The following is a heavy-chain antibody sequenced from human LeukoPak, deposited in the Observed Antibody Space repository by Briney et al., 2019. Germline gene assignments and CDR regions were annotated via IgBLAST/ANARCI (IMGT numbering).Heavy chain of an antibody. CDR2: IYPADSDT. V-gene: IGHV5-51*01. D-gene: IGHD6-19*01. CDR3: ARGAVIDY. CDR1: GYSFSTYW. Sequence: GESLRISCKASGYSFSTYWIGWVRQMPGKGLEWMGIIYPADSDTRYSPSFQGQVTISADKSISTAYLQWSSLKASDTAMYYCARGAVIDYWGQGTLVTVSS. J-gene: IGHJ4*02.